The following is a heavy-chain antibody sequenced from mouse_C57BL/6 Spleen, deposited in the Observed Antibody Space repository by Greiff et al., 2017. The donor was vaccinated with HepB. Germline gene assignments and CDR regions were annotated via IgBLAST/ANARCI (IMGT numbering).Heavy chain of an antibody. CDR2: IYPGDGDT. CDR1: GYAFSSYW. D-gene: IGHD2-1*01. Sequence: QVHVKQSGAELVKPGASVKISCKASGYAFSSYWMNWVKQRPGKGLEWIGQIYPGDGDTNYNGKFKGKATLTADKSSSTAYMQLSSLTSEDSAVYFCASGGIYYGNYDAMDYWGQGTSVTVSS. J-gene: IGHJ4*01. CDR3: ASGGIYYGNYDAMDY. V-gene: IGHV1-80*01.